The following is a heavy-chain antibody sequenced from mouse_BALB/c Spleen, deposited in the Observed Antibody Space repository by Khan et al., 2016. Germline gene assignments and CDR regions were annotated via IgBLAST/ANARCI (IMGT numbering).Heavy chain of an antibody. J-gene: IGHJ4*01. CDR1: GYAFTNYW. CDR2: IYPGSGNT. CDR3: ARDYYAMDY. Sequence: VQLQESGAELVRPGTSVKISCKASGYAFTNYWLGWVKQRPGHGLEWIGDIYPGSGNTYYNEKFKGKATLTADKSSSTAYMQLSSLTSEDSAVYFCARDYYAMDYWGQGTSVTVSS. V-gene: IGHV1-63*01.